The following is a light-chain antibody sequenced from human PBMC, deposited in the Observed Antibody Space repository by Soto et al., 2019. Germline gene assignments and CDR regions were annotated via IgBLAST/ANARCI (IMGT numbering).Light chain of an antibody. CDR3: QQRSDWPPLS. Sequence: EIVLTQSPATLSLSPGERATLSCRASQSVGNYLAWRRQKPGQAPRLLIYDASSRASGIPARFSGSGSGTDFTLTISSLEPVDFAVYFCQQRSDWPPLSFGQGTRLEIK. J-gene: IGKJ5*01. V-gene: IGKV3-11*01. CDR1: QSVGNY. CDR2: DAS.